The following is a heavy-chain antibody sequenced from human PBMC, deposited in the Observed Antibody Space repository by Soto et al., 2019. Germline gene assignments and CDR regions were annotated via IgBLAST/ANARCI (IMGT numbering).Heavy chain of an antibody. D-gene: IGHD3-10*01. Sequence: QLQLQESGSGLVKPSQTLSLTCAVSGGSISSGGFSWTWIRQPPGKGLEWIGYIYHSGNTYYNPSLKSRVTISVDRSKNQFSLKLSSVTAADTAVYYCAGGPYGSGHYQYYYGMDVWGQGTTVTVSS. CDR1: GGSISSGGFS. V-gene: IGHV4-30-2*01. J-gene: IGHJ6*02. CDR3: AGGPYGSGHYQYYYGMDV. CDR2: IYHSGNT.